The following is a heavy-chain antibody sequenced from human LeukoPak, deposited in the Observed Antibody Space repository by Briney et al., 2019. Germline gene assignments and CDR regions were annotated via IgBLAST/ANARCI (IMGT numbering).Heavy chain of an antibody. D-gene: IGHD6-19*01. CDR2: ISWNSGSI. Sequence: PGRSLRLSCAASGFTFDDYAMHWVRQAPGKGLEWVSGISWNSGSIGYADSVKGRFTISRDNAKNSLYLQMNSLRAEDTALYYCAKACRVAVAGQDAFDIWGQGTMVTVSS. CDR3: AKACRVAVAGQDAFDI. CDR1: GFTFDDYA. V-gene: IGHV3-9*01. J-gene: IGHJ3*02.